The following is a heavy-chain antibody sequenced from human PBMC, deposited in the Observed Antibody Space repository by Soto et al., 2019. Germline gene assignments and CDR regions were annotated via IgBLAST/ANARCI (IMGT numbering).Heavy chain of an antibody. CDR1: GYTVTTHY. Sequence: QVQLVHSGAEVKKPGASVKISCTASGYTVTTHYMHWVRQAPGRGLEWMGAINPGSGAAKYTQTFQARVTMTRDTSNNTVYMEMGALGSEDTAVFYCARGGEVGVAGSAAFDMWGQGTMVTVSS. CDR2: INPGSGAA. D-gene: IGHD3-3*01. J-gene: IGHJ3*02. CDR3: ARGGEVGVAGSAAFDM. V-gene: IGHV1-46*01.